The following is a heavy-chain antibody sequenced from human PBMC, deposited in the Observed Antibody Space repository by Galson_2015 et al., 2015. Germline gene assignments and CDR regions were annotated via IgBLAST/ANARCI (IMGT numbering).Heavy chain of an antibody. V-gene: IGHV1-18*01. J-gene: IGHJ6*02. CDR3: ARIENHCTNGVCYTYYYGMDV. D-gene: IGHD2-8*01. CDR2: ISAYNGNT. CDR1: GYTFTSYG. Sequence: SVKVSCKASGYTFTSYGISWVRQAPGQGLEWMGWISAYNGNTNYAQKLQGRVTMTTDTSTSTAYMELRSLRSDDTAVYHCARIENHCTNGVCYTYYYGMDVWGQGTTVTVSS.